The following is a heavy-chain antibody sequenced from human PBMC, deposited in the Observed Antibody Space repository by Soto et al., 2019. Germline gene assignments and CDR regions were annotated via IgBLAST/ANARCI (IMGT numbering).Heavy chain of an antibody. D-gene: IGHD3-22*01. V-gene: IGHV4-61*01. Sequence: SETLSLTCTVSGGSVNTAPYHWSWIRQSPRNGLEWIGNIYYTGSTNYNPSFESRVAISLDTSNNQFSLRLTSLTAADTAVYFCARDHHSYYDTSGYYPYFDFWGQGTLVTVSS. CDR2: IYYTGST. J-gene: IGHJ4*02. CDR1: GGSVNTAPYH. CDR3: ARDHHSYYDTSGYYPYFDF.